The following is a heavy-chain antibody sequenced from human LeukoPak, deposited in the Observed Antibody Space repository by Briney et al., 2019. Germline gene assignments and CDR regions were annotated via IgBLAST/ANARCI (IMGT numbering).Heavy chain of an antibody. D-gene: IGHD6-13*01. CDR2: ISWNRGSI. CDR3: ARDGSSWSADAFDI. J-gene: IGHJ3*02. CDR1: GFTFDDYA. Sequence: GRSLRLSCAASGFTFDDYAMHWVRQAPGKGLEWVSGISWNRGSIDYAASVKGRFTISRDNAKNSLYLQMNSLRAEDTAVYYCARDGSSWSADAFDIWGQGTMVTVSS. V-gene: IGHV3-9*01.